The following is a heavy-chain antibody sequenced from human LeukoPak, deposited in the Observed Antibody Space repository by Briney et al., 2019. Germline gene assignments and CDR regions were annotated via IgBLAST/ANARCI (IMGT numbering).Heavy chain of an antibody. CDR2: IIPIFGTA. D-gene: IGHD5-24*01. CDR3: ARGWLTNGYFDY. J-gene: IGHJ4*02. V-gene: IGHV1-69*05. Sequence: ASVKVSCKASGGTFSSYAISWVRQAPGQGLEWMGGIIPIFGTANYAQKFQGRVTITTDESTSTAYMELSSLRSEDTAMYYCARGWLTNGYFDYWGQGTLVTVSS. CDR1: GGTFSSYA.